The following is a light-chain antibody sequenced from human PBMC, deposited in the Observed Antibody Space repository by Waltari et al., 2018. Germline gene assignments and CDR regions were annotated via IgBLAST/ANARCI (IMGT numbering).Light chain of an antibody. CDR1: SSNIGSNY. Sequence: QSLLTQPPSASGTPGQRVTISCSGSSSNIGSNYVYWYQQFPGTAPKLLSYTDNERPSGVPARFSGSKSGTSASLAISGLRSEDEADYYCATWDDSLSGPVFGGGTKVTVL. V-gene: IGLV1-47*01. J-gene: IGLJ2*01. CDR3: ATWDDSLSGPV. CDR2: TDN.